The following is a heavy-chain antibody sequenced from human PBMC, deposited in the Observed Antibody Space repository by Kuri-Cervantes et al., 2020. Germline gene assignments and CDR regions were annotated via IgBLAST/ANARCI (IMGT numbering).Heavy chain of an antibody. CDR2: ISYDGSNK. V-gene: IGHV3-30*03. Sequence: LSLTCAASGFTFSSYGIHWVRQAPGKGLEWVAVISYDGSNKYYADSVKGRFTISRDNSKNTLYLQMNSLRAEDTAVYYCARDRADIVVVTNAFDIWGQGTMVTVSS. CDR1: GFTFSSYG. J-gene: IGHJ3*02. D-gene: IGHD2-2*01. CDR3: ARDRADIVVVTNAFDI.